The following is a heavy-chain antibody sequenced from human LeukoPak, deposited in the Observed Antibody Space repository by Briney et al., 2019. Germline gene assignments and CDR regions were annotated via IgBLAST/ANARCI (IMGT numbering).Heavy chain of an antibody. V-gene: IGHV5-51*01. CDR3: ARRDYYDSTRYYYYLDY. Sequence: GESLKISCQGSGYNFNMFWVAWVRQMPGQGLEWMGIINPGGSDTKYSPSLEGQVTISADKSISTPYLQWSSLKASDTAMYYCARRDYYDSTRYYYYLDYWGQGTLVTVSS. CDR2: INPGGSDT. D-gene: IGHD3-22*01. J-gene: IGHJ4*02. CDR1: GYNFNMFW.